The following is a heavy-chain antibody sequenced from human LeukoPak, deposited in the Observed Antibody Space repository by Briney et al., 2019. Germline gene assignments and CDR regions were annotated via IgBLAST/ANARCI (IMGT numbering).Heavy chain of an antibody. J-gene: IGHJ4*02. Sequence: GGSLRLSCAASGFTFDDYGMSWVRQAPGKGLEWVSGINWNGGSTGYADSVNGRFTISRDNAKNSLYLQMNSLRAEDTALYHCARVGKWNTSYWGQGTLVTVSS. V-gene: IGHV3-20*01. CDR3: ARVGKWNTSY. CDR2: INWNGGST. D-gene: IGHD1-20*01. CDR1: GFTFDDYG.